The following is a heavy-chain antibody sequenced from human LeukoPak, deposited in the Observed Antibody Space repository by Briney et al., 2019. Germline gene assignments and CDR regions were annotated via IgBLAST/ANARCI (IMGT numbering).Heavy chain of an antibody. D-gene: IGHD3-10*01. CDR1: GGSISSGSYY. J-gene: IGHJ4*02. CDR2: IYTSGST. CDR3: ARLGFGELLGGSLDY. V-gene: IGHV4-61*02. Sequence: PSETLSLTCTVSGGSISSGSYYWSWIRQPAGKGLEWIGRIYTSGSTNYNPSLKSRVTISVDTSKNQFSLKLSSVTAADTAVYYCARLGFGELLGGSLDYWGQGTLVTVSS.